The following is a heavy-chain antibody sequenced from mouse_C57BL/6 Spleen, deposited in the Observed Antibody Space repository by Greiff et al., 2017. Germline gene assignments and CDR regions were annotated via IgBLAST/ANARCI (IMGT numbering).Heavy chain of an antibody. D-gene: IGHD2-14*01. V-gene: IGHV1-82*01. CDR1: GYAFSSSW. Sequence: QVQLQQSGPELVKPGASVKISCKASGYAFSSSWMNWVKQRPGKGLEWIGRLYPGDGDTNYNGKFKGKATLAADKSSSTAYMQLSSLTSEDSAVYVCAREGVRRDAMDYWGQGTSVTVSS. J-gene: IGHJ4*01. CDR3: AREGVRRDAMDY. CDR2: LYPGDGDT.